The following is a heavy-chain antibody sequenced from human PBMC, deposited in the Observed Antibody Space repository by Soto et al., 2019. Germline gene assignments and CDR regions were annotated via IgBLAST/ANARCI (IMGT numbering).Heavy chain of an antibody. CDR1: GYTFTSYG. Sequence: GASVKVSCKASGYTFTSYGISWVRQAPGQGLEWMGWISAYNGNANYAQKLQGRVTMTTDTSTSTAYMELRSLRSDDTAVYYCARDDWTYYYDSSGLDYWGQGTLVTVSS. D-gene: IGHD3-22*01. CDR3: ARDDWTYYYDSSGLDY. J-gene: IGHJ4*02. CDR2: ISAYNGNA. V-gene: IGHV1-18*04.